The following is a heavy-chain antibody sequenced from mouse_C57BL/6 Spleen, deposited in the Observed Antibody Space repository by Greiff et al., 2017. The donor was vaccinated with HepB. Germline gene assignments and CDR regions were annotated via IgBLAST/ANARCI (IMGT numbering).Heavy chain of an antibody. CDR2: INPNNGGT. V-gene: IGHV1-18*01. CDR3: ARSRWDGKAWFAY. J-gene: IGHJ3*01. D-gene: IGHD4-1*01. CDR1: GYTFTDYN. Sequence: EVKLQQSGPELVKPGASVKIPCKASGYTFTDYNMDWVKQSHGKSLEWIGDINPNNGGTIYNQKFKGKATLTVDKSSSTAYMELRSLTSEDTAVYYCARSRWDGKAWFAYWGQGTLVTVSA.